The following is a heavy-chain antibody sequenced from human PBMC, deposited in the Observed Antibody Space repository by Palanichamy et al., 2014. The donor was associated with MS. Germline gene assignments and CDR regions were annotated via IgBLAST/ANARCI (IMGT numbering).Heavy chain of an antibody. Sequence: QVQLQQWGAGLLKPSETLSLTCTVYGASFSGYFWSWIRQPPGKGLEWIGEIHHSGSIDYNPSLKSRVTISVDTSKNQFSLKLISVTAADTAMYYCTRGDDYRKQGYWGQGSLVTVSS. D-gene: IGHD4-11*01. V-gene: IGHV4-34*01. CDR2: IHHSGSI. CDR3: TRGDDYRKQGY. CDR1: GASFSGYF. J-gene: IGHJ4*02.